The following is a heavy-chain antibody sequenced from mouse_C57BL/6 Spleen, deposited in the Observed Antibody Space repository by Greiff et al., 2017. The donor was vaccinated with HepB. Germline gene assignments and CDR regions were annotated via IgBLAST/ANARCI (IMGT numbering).Heavy chain of an antibody. V-gene: IGHV1-50*01. D-gene: IGHD2-3*01. J-gene: IGHJ4*01. CDR3: ARMDGYYGAMDY. CDR1: GYTFTSYW. Sequence: QVQLKQPGAELVKPGASVKLSCKASGYTFTSYWMQWVKQRPGQGLAWIGAIDPSDSYPNYTQKFKGKATLTVDTSSSTADMQLSSLTSEDSAGYYCARMDGYYGAMDYWGQGTSVTVSS. CDR2: IDPSDSYP.